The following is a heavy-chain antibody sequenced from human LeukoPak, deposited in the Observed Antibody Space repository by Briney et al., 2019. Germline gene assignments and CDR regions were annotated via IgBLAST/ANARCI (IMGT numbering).Heavy chain of an antibody. D-gene: IGHD1-26*01. CDR3: ARDPSGDWYFDL. CDR2: ISSSSSYI. Sequence: PGGSLRLSCAASGFTFSSYSMNWVRQAPGKGLEWVSSISSSSSYIYYADSVKGRFTISRDNAKNSLYLQMNSLRAEDTAVYYCARDPSGDWYFDLWGRGTPVTVSS. J-gene: IGHJ2*01. CDR1: GFTFSSYS. V-gene: IGHV3-21*01.